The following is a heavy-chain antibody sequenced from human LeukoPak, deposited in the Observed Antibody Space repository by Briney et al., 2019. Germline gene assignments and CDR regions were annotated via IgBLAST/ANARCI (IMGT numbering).Heavy chain of an antibody. CDR2: ISSDGSNK. J-gene: IGHJ4*02. CDR1: GFIFGTYA. Sequence: PGKSLRLSCEASGFIFGTYAMHWVRQAPGKGLEWLAVISSDGSNKYQVDSVKGRFTISRDNSKNTLYLEMDSVRLGDTAVYYCARDDIIVGATTLDFWGQGTLVTVSS. V-gene: IGHV3-30*04. CDR3: ARDDIIVGATTLDF. D-gene: IGHD1-26*01.